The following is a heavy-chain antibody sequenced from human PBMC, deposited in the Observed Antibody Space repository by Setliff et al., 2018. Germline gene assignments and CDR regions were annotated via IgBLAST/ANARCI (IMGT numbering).Heavy chain of an antibody. CDR1: GFSLTTSGVG. V-gene: IGHV2-5*02. CDR2: IYWDDDK. CDR3: VHKDYYYDYMDV. J-gene: IGHJ6*03. Sequence: SGPTLVNPTQTLTLTCTFSGFSLTTSGVGVGWIRQPPGKALEWLALIYWDDDKRYSPSLKSRLTITKDTSKNQVVRKRTKREKGDTATYYCVHKDYYYDYMDVWGKGKTVTV.